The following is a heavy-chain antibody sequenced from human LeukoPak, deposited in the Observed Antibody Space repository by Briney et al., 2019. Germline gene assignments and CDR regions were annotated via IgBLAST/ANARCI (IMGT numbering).Heavy chain of an antibody. J-gene: IGHJ4*02. CDR1: GYTFTSHY. D-gene: IGHD5-18*01. CDR3: ARMDMDPAMVTNFFEY. V-gene: IGHV1-46*01. CDR2: IHPITGST. Sequence: GASVKVSCKASGYTFTSHYMHWIRQAPGQGLQWMGLIHPITGSTSLAQKFQGRVTVTRDTSTSTAYMELSGLRSEDTAVYYCARMDMDPAMVTNFFEYWGQGTLVTVSS.